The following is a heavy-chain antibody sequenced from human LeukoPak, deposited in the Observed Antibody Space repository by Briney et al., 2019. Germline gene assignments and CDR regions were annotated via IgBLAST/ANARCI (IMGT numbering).Heavy chain of an antibody. D-gene: IGHD1-1*01. CDR3: ARSGREATEIDY. J-gene: IGHJ4*02. Sequence: PGGSLRLSCAASGFTFSSYSMNWVRQAPGKGLEWVSSISSSSSYIYYADSVKGRFTISRDNAQNSLYLQMNSLRVEDTAVYYCARSGREATEIDYWGQGTLVTVSS. V-gene: IGHV3-21*06. CDR1: GFTFSSYS. CDR2: ISSSSSYI.